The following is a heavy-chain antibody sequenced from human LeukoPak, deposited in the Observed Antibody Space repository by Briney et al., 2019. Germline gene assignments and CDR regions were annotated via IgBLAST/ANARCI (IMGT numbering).Heavy chain of an antibody. J-gene: IGHJ2*01. D-gene: IGHD6-13*01. Sequence: SETLSLTCTVSGGSISSSSDYWGWIRQPPGKGVEWLGSIYHSGRTYYNPSLKSRVTMSVDTSKKQFSLKLSSVTAADTAVYYCARVSSSWYQDWYFDLWGRGTLVTVSS. CDR3: ARVSSSWYQDWYFDL. V-gene: IGHV4-39*07. CDR2: IYHSGRT. CDR1: GGSISSSSDY.